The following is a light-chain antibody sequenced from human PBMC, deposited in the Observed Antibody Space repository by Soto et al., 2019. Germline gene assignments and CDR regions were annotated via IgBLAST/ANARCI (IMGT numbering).Light chain of an antibody. V-gene: IGKV3-15*01. Sequence: EIVMTQSPATLSVSPGERATLSCRASQSVSSNLAWYQQKPGQAPRLLIYGASTRATGIPARFSGSGSGTESPLTISSLQSEDFAVYYCQQYNNWPPFTFGPGTKVDIK. CDR1: QSVSSN. J-gene: IGKJ3*01. CDR3: QQYNNWPPFT. CDR2: GAS.